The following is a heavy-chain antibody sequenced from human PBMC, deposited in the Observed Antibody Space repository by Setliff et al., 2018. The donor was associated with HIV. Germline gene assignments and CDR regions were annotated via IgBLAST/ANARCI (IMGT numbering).Heavy chain of an antibody. CDR3: AAVPWGHSSLIIDH. D-gene: IGHD3-16*01. V-gene: IGHV3-7*01. CDR1: GFTFNNYW. CDR2: INQDGSEK. Sequence: ETLSLSCAASGFTFNNYWMAWVRQAPGKGLEWVGNINQDGSEKNYVDSVKGRFTISRDNAKNSVYLQMHSLRVEDTAVYYCAAVPWGHSSLIIDHWGQGTPVTVSS. J-gene: IGHJ4*02.